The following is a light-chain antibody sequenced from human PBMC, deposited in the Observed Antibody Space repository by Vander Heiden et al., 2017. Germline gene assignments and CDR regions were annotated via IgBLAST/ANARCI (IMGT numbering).Light chain of an antibody. V-gene: IGLV1-40*01. CDR1: SPNIGAGYD. CDR3: QSYDSSLSGYV. CDR2: GNS. Sequence: QSVLTPPPSVSGAPGQRVTIPCTGSSPNIGAGYDVHWYQQLPGTAPKLLIYGNSNRPSGVPDRFSGSKSGTSASLAITGLQAEDEADYYCQSYDSSLSGYVFGTGTKVTVL. J-gene: IGLJ1*01.